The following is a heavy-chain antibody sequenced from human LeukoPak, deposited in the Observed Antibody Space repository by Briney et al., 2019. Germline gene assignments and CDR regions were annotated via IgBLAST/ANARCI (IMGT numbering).Heavy chain of an antibody. CDR3: ARAGTTSSSTPDY. CDR1: GYTFSTYG. J-gene: IGHJ4*02. CDR2: ISAYNGNT. V-gene: IGHV1-18*01. D-gene: IGHD6-6*01. Sequence: ASVKVSCKASGYTFSTYGVTWVRQAPGQGLEWLGWISAYNGNTNFAQKFQDRVTMTTDTSTSTAYMELRSLRSGDTAVYYCARAGTTSSSTPDYWGQGTRVTVTS.